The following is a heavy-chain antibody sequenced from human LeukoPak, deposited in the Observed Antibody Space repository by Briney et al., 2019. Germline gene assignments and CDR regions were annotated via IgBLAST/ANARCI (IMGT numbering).Heavy chain of an antibody. Sequence: SETLSLTCAVYGGSFSGYYWSWIRQPPGKGLEWIGEINHSGSTNYNPSLKSRVTISVDTSKNQFSLKLSSVTAADTAVYYCARDAYYGSGSYYNDRWFDPWGQGTLVTVSS. D-gene: IGHD3-10*01. CDR3: ARDAYYGSGSYYNDRWFDP. CDR1: GGSFSGYY. CDR2: INHSGST. V-gene: IGHV4-34*01. J-gene: IGHJ5*02.